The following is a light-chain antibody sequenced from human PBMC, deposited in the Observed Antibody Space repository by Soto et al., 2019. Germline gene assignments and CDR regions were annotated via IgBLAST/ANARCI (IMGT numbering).Light chain of an antibody. J-gene: IGLJ1*01. CDR3: CSDAGSSSYV. CDR1: SSDVWSLNF. CDR2: EVT. Sequence: QSALTQPASVSGSLGQSITISCTRPSSDVWSLNFASWYQQHPDKAPQVLIYEVTKRPPGVSNRFSGSKSGNTASLTISGLQADDEADYYCCSDAGSSSYVFGTGTKVTVL. V-gene: IGLV2-23*02.